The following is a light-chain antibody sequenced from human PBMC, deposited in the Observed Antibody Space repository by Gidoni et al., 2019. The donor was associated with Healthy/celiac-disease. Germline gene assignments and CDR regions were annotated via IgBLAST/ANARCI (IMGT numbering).Light chain of an antibody. CDR3: QQYNSYSAYT. Sequence: IQMTQSPSTLSASVGDRVTITCRASQSISSWLAWYQQKPGKAPTLLIYDASSLESGVPSRFSGSGSGTEFTLTISSLQPDDFATYYCQQYNSYSAYTFGQGTKLEIK. V-gene: IGKV1-5*01. CDR1: QSISSW. J-gene: IGKJ2*01. CDR2: DAS.